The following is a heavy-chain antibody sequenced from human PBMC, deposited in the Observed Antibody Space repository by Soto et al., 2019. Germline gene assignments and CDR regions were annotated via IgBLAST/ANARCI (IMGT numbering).Heavy chain of an antibody. D-gene: IGHD1-26*01. V-gene: IGHV3-74*01. J-gene: IGHJ4*02. Sequence: WGSLRLSCTSSVFTFNNKWMHWVRQAPGKGLVWLSRIDGAAATTNYADSVKGRFTISRDNAKNIVFLHVNGLTDEDTAVYYCARGGAMGVDYWGQGTMVTVSS. CDR2: IDGAAATT. CDR3: ARGGAMGVDY. CDR1: VFTFNNKW.